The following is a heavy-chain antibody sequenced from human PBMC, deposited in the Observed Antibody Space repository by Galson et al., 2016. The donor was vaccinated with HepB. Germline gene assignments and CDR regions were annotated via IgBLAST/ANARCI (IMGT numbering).Heavy chain of an antibody. V-gene: IGHV3-23*01. CDR3: AKDGHFSFHDY. CDR1: GITFWSSA. J-gene: IGHJ4*02. Sequence: SLRLSCATSGITFWSSAVPWVRKAPGKGPEWVSTISGRGDETFYTDGVRGRLTISRDHLKSTVYLQMTSLRTEDSAVYFCAKDGHFSFHDYWGQGTLVTVSS. D-gene: IGHD2/OR15-2a*01. CDR2: ISGRGDET.